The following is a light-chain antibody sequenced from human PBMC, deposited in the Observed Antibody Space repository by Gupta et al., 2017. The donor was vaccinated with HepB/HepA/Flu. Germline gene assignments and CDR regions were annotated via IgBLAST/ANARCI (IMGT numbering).Light chain of an antibody. CDR3: HSYDGSVNGWV. V-gene: IGLV1-40*01. CDR2: GDT. Sequence: QSVLPQPSSVSGRPGQTAIMSCTGSNTNIGAGYDVHWYQHLTGTAPKLLLFGDTNRPSGGPDGFSGAKSGTTASLSITGREAEDEADYYCHSYDGSVNGWVFGGGTRLTVL. J-gene: IGLJ3*02. CDR1: NTNIGAGYD.